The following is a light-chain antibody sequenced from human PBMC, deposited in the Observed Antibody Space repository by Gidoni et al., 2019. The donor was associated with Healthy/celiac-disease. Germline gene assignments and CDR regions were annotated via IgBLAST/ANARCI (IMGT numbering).Light chain of an antibody. Sequence: DIVSTQSPATLSLSPGERATLSCRASQSVSSYSAGYQQKPGQAPRLLIYDASNRATGIPARFSGSGSGTDFTLTISSLEPEDFAVYYCQQRSNWPPWTFGQGTKVEIK. V-gene: IGKV3-11*01. CDR3: QQRSNWPPWT. J-gene: IGKJ1*01. CDR2: DAS. CDR1: QSVSSY.